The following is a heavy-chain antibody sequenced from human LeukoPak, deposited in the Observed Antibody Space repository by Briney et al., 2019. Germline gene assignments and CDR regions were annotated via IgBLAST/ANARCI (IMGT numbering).Heavy chain of an antibody. V-gene: IGHV3-21*01. CDR1: GFTFSSYS. CDR2: ISSSSSYI. Sequence: PGGSLRLSCAASGFTFSSYSMNWVRQAPGKGLEWVSSISSSSSYIYYADSVKGRFTISRVNAKNSLYLQMNSLRAEDTAVYYCARDRVLDYYDSSGYDYWGQGTLVTVSS. CDR3: ARDRVLDYYDSSGYDY. D-gene: IGHD3-22*01. J-gene: IGHJ4*02.